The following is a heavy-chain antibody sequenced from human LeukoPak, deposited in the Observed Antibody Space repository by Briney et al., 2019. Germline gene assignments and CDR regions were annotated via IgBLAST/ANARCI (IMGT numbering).Heavy chain of an antibody. CDR3: ASGITGTYFDY. Sequence: GGSLSLSCAASGFTVSSNYMSWVRQAPGKGLEWVSVIYSGGSTYYADSVKGRFTISRDNSKNTLYLQMNSLRAEDTAVYYCASGITGTYFDYWGQGTLVTVSS. CDR2: IYSGGST. V-gene: IGHV3-53*01. J-gene: IGHJ4*02. D-gene: IGHD1-7*01. CDR1: GFTVSSNY.